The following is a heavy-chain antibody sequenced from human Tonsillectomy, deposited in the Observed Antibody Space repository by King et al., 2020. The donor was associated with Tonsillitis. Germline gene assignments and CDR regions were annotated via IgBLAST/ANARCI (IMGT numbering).Heavy chain of an antibody. J-gene: IGHJ3*02. CDR2: IKQYGSEK. CDR1: GFTFSSYW. Sequence: VQLVESGGGLVQPGGSLRLSCAASGFTFSSYWMSWVRQAPGKGLEWVANIKQYGSEKYYVDSVKGRFTISRDNAKNSLYLQMNSLRAEDTAVYYCMRYYDGSGPSDAFDIWGQGTMVTVSS. V-gene: IGHV3-7*03. CDR3: MRYYDGSGPSDAFDI. D-gene: IGHD3-22*01.